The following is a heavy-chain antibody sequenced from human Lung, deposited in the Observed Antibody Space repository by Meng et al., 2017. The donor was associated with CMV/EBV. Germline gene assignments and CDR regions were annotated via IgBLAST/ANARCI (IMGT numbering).Heavy chain of an antibody. D-gene: IGHD3-10*01. CDR3: AREPGRGAFDI. Sequence: GESLKISCAVSGININTYWMHWVRQDPGKGLLWLSRIYSDGISTGYADSVKGRFTISRDNTKNTLYLQMNGLRAEDTGVYYCAREPGRGAFDIWGQGTMVXVSS. CDR1: GININTYW. V-gene: IGHV3-74*01. CDR2: IYSDGIST. J-gene: IGHJ3*02.